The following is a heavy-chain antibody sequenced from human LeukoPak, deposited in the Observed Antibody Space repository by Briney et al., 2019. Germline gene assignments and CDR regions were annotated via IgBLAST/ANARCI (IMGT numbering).Heavy chain of an antibody. J-gene: IGHJ4*02. CDR1: GFTFSSFW. D-gene: IGHD5-18*01. CDR3: ATLNSFGHDY. Sequence: GRSLRLSCAASGFTFSSFWMHWVRQPPGKGLVWVSRIDTDGRTTTYADSVKGRFTISRDNARNTVYLQINSLRAEDTAVYYCATLNSFGHDYWGQGILVTVSS. CDR2: IDTDGRTT. V-gene: IGHV3-74*01.